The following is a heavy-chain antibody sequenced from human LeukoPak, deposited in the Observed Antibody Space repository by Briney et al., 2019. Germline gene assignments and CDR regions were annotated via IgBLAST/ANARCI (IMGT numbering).Heavy chain of an antibody. D-gene: IGHD4-17*01. CDR1: GFTLSTYS. CDR2: ISSSSSKI. CDR3: AKGGDYADHDATPFDY. V-gene: IGHV3-21*04. Sequence: GGSLRLSCAASGFTLSTYSMTWVRQARGKGLEGVSSISSSSSKIYYAASVKGRFTNSRDNSKNALFLQMNSLRAEDTAVYYCAKGGDYADHDATPFDYWGQGTLVTVSS. J-gene: IGHJ4*02.